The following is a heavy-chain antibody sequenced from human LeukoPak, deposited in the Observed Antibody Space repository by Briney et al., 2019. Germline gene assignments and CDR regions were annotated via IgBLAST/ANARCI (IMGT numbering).Heavy chain of an antibody. D-gene: IGHD5-12*01. J-gene: IGHJ4*02. CDR2: VSGNGGNT. CDR3: AKSRLGGYYFDY. CDR1: GFTFSNYA. V-gene: IGHV3-23*01. Sequence: PGGSLRLSCAASGFTFSNYAMTWGRQAPGKGLEWVSAVSGNGGNTCYADSAKGRFTISRDNSKNTLNLQMSSLRAEDTAVYYCAKSRLGGYYFDYWGQGTLVTVSS.